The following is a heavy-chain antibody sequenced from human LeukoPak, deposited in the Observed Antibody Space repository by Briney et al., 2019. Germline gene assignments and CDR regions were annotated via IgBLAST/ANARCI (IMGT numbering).Heavy chain of an antibody. V-gene: IGHV4-59*01. Sequence: PSETLSLTCTVSGGSISSYYWSWIRQPPGKGLEWIGYIYYSGSTNYNPSLKSRVTISVDTSKNQFSLKLSSVTAADTAVYYCARAGITIFGVAVYAFDIWGQGTMVTVSS. CDR2: IYYSGST. CDR3: ARAGITIFGVAVYAFDI. D-gene: IGHD3-3*01. J-gene: IGHJ3*02. CDR1: GGSISSYY.